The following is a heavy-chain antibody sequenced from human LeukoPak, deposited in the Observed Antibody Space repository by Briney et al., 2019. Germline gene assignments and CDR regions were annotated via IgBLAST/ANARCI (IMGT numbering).Heavy chain of an antibody. Sequence: GGSLRLSCAGSGFTFSTYAMSRVRQAPGEGLEWVSSIGSSRDSTYYADSVKGRFTISRDNSKSTLYLQMNSLRAEDTAVYYCASRGTGWGQGTLVTVSS. CDR2: IGSSRDST. J-gene: IGHJ4*02. CDR1: GFTFSTYA. V-gene: IGHV3-23*01. CDR3: ASRGTG. D-gene: IGHD3-16*01.